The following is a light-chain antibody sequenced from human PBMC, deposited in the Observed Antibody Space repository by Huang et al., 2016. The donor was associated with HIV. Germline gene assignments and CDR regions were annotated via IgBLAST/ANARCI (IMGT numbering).Light chain of an antibody. CDR2: GAS. CDR1: QSVSIN. J-gene: IGKJ3*01. Sequence: EIVMTQSPATLSVSSGERATLSCRASQSVSINLAWYQQQPGQATRLLIYGASTRATSIPARFSGSGSGTEFTLTISSLQSEDFAVYYCQQHNSWPLTFGPGTKVDFK. V-gene: IGKV3-15*01. CDR3: QQHNSWPLT.